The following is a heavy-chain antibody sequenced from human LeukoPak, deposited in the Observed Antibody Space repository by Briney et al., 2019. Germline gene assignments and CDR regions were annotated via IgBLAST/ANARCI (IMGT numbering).Heavy chain of an antibody. CDR1: GGSVSSGSYY. D-gene: IGHD1-26*01. Sequence: SETLSLTCTVSGGSVSSGSYYWRWIRQPPGKGLEWIGYIYYSGSTNYNPSLKSRVTISVDTSKNQFSLKLSSVTAADTAVYYCAREGEDRSGSLDYWGQGTLVTVSS. J-gene: IGHJ4*02. CDR2: IYYSGST. V-gene: IGHV4-61*01. CDR3: AREGEDRSGSLDY.